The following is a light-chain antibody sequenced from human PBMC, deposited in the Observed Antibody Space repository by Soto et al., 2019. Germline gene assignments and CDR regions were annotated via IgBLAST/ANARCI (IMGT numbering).Light chain of an antibody. Sequence: DIVMTQSPLSLPVTPGEPASISCRSSQSLLHSNGYNYLDWYLQKPGQSPQLLIYLGSNRASGVLDGFSGSGSGTDFTLKISRVEAEEVGAYYCMQALQTPRMFGRGTKVEIK. CDR3: MQALQTPRM. CDR1: QSLLHSNGYNY. V-gene: IGKV2-28*01. CDR2: LGS. J-gene: IGKJ1*01.